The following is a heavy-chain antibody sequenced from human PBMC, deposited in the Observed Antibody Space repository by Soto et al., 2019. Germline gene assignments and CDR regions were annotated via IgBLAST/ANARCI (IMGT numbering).Heavy chain of an antibody. V-gene: IGHV4-31*03. CDR1: GGSISSGGYY. J-gene: IGHJ6*02. CDR2: IYYSGTI. D-gene: IGHD2-21*02. Sequence: SETLSLTCTVSGGSISSGGYYWSWIRQHPGKGLEWIGYIYYSGTINFNPSLKSRLTISLDTSKKHFSLKLSSVTDADTAAYYCARADRTLVTSYSLDVWGQGTTVTVSS. CDR3: ARADRTLVTSYSLDV.